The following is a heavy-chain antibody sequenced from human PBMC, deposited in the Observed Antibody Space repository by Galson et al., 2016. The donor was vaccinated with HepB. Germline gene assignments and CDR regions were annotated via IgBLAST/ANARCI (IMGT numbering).Heavy chain of an antibody. V-gene: IGHV4-39*01. J-gene: IGHJ4*02. CDR1: GASISSGSYS. D-gene: IGHD1-26*01. CDR2: IFYYGNT. CDR3: ASLLGGSTFVY. Sequence: LSLTCTVSGASISSGSYSWAWIRQPPGKGLEWIGTIFYYGNTYYNPSLKSRVTISVDTSKSQFSLKLRFVTAADTSVYYCASLLGGSTFVYWGQGTLVRVSS.